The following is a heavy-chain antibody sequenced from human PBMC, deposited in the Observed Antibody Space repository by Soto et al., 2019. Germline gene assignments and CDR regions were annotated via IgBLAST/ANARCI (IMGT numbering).Heavy chain of an antibody. Sequence: SGPTLVNPTQTLTLTCTFPGFSLSTSGMCVSWIRQPPGKALEWLALIDWDDDKYYSTSLKTRLTISKDTSKNQVVLTMTNMDPVDTATYYCARASDYYDSSGYYCLDYWGQGTLVTVSS. CDR3: ARASDYYDSSGYYCLDY. V-gene: IGHV2-70*01. CDR2: IDWDDDK. CDR1: GFSLSTSGMC. J-gene: IGHJ4*02. D-gene: IGHD3-22*01.